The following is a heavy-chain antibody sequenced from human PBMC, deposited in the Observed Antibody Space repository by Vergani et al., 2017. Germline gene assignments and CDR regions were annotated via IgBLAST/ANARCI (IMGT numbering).Heavy chain of an antibody. D-gene: IGHD4-11*01. Sequence: EVQLVESGGGLVKPGGSLRLSCAASGFTFSSYSMNWVRQAPGKGLEWVSSISSSSSYIYYADSVKGRFTISRDNAKNSLYLQMNSLRAEDTAVYYCAIAGTFTVTTLGYYYYGMDVWGQGTTVTVSS. CDR1: GFTFSSYS. CDR3: AIAGTFTVTTLGYYYYGMDV. CDR2: ISSSSSYI. J-gene: IGHJ6*02. V-gene: IGHV3-21*01.